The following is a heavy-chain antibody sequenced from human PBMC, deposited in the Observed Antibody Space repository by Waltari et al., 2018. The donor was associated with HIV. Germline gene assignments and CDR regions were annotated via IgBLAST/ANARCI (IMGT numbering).Heavy chain of an antibody. CDR1: GGSITSYY. D-gene: IGHD3-22*01. CDR3: ASRGMHYYDSSGYYS. V-gene: IGHV4-59*01. J-gene: IGHJ4*02. CDR2: IYYSGST. Sequence: QVLLQESGPGLVKPSETLSLTCTVSGGSITSYYWRWIRQPPGKGLEWIGYIYYSGSTNYNPSLKSRATISVDTSKNQVSLKLSSVTAADTAVYYCASRGMHYYDSSGYYSWGQGTLVTVSS.